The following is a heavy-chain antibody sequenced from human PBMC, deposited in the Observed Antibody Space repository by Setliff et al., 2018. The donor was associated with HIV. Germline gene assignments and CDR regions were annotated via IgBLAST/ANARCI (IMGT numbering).Heavy chain of an antibody. CDR1: GYSISSGYY. J-gene: IGHJ6*02. V-gene: IGHV4-38-2*01. Sequence: TLSLTCAVSGYSISSGYYWGWIRQPPGKGLEWIGSIYHSGSTYYNPSLKSRVTISVDTSNNQFSLNLSSVTAAYTAVYYCARQFTVQWLVSTYGMDVWGQGTTVTVSS. D-gene: IGHD6-19*01. CDR3: ARQFTVQWLVSTYGMDV. CDR2: IYHSGST.